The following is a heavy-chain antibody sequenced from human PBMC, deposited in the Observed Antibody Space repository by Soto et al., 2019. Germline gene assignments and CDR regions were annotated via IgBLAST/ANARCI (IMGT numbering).Heavy chain of an antibody. V-gene: IGHV4-39*01. CDR2: IYYSGST. CDR1: DGCISSSCCC. Sequence: SETQAVTGSVCDGCISSSCCCWGWISQDPGKGLELIGSIYYSGSTYYNPSLKSRVTISVDTSKNQFSLKLSSVTAADTAVYYCEMNRFGENSNWFDPWGQGTLVTVSS. D-gene: IGHD3-10*01. CDR3: EMNRFGENSNWFDP. J-gene: IGHJ5*02.